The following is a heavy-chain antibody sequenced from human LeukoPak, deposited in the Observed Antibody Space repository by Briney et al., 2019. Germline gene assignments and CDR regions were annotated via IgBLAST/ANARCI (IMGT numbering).Heavy chain of an antibody. CDR2: IYHSGST. Sequence: PSETLSLTCSVSDYSISSSYYWGWIRQPPGKGLEWIGNIYHSGSTYYNPSLTGRVTISVDTSKNQFSLKLSSVTAADTAVYYCARVGSLWGSYFHYYYMDVWGKGTTVTVSS. CDR3: ARVGSLWGSYFHYYYMDV. D-gene: IGHD3-16*01. V-gene: IGHV4-38-2*02. CDR1: DYSISSSYY. J-gene: IGHJ6*03.